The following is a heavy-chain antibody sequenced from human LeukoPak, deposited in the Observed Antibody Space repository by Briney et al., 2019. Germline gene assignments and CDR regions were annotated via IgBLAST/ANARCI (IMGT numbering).Heavy chain of an antibody. V-gene: IGHV3-30*04. CDR3: ASDSPAEPGAFDL. Sequence: GRSLRLSCAASGFTFSSYAMRWVRQAPGKGLEWVAVISYDGSNKYYADYVKGRFTISRHNSKNTLYMQMNSRRAHDTAVYDCASDSPAEPGAFDLWGQGTMVTVSS. J-gene: IGHJ3*01. CDR1: GFTFSSYA. CDR2: ISYDGSNK. D-gene: IGHD1-26*01.